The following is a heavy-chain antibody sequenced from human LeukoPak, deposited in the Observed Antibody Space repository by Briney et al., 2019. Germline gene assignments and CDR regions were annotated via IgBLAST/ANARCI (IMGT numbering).Heavy chain of an antibody. D-gene: IGHD5-18*01. Sequence: ASVKVSCKASGYTFTSYGISWVRQAPGQGLEWMGWINPNSGGTNYAQKFQGRVTMTRGTSISTAYMELSRLRSDDTAVYYCARTERGYSYGPHFDYWGQGTLVTVSS. J-gene: IGHJ4*02. V-gene: IGHV1-2*02. CDR2: INPNSGGT. CDR1: GYTFTSYG. CDR3: ARTERGYSYGPHFDY.